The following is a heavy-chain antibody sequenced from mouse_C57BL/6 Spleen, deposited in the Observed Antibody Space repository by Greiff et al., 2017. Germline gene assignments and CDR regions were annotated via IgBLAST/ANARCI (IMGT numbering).Heavy chain of an antibody. CDR1: GYAFTNYL. Sequence: VQLQQSGAELVRPGTSVKVSCKASGYAFTNYLIEWVKQRPGQGLEWIGVINPGSGGTNYNEKFKGKATLTADKSSSTAYMQLSSLTSEDSAVXFCARKRGMDGNYWFAYWGQGTLVTVSA. CDR3: ARKRGMDGNYWFAY. J-gene: IGHJ3*01. CDR2: INPGSGGT. D-gene: IGHD2-1*01. V-gene: IGHV1-54*01.